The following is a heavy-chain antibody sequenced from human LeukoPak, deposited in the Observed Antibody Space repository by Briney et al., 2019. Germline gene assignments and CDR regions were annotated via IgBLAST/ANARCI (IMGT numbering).Heavy chain of an antibody. CDR2: INPNSGGT. Sequence: ASVKVSCKASGYTFTDYYIHWVRQAPGQGLEWMGWINPNSGGTDSAQKFQGRATMTRDTSISTAYMELSRLRSGDTAVYYCARGELLYKTPTLPPDYWGQGTLVTVSS. CDR3: ARGELLYKTPTLPPDY. CDR1: GYTFTDYY. V-gene: IGHV1-2*02. J-gene: IGHJ4*02. D-gene: IGHD1-26*01.